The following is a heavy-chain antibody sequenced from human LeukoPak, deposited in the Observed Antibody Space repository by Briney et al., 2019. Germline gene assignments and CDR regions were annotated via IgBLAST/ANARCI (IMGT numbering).Heavy chain of an antibody. CDR3: ARLRYDFRSGYYSYYFDH. J-gene: IGHJ4*02. D-gene: IGHD3-3*01. V-gene: IGHV1-46*03. CDR1: GYTFTSYY. CDR2: INPSGGST. Sequence: GASVEVSCKASGYTFTSYYMHWVRQAPGQGLEWMGIINPSGGSTSYAQKFQGRVTMTRDTSTSTVYMELSSLRSEDTAVYYCARLRYDFRSGYYSYYFDHRGQGTLVTVSS.